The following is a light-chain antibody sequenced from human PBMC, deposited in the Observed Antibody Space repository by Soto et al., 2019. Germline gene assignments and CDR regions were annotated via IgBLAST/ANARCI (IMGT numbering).Light chain of an antibody. CDR2: GAS. CDR1: ERLSSVY. CDR3: QQYNNWRT. J-gene: IGKJ1*01. Sequence: EILMTQSPSSLSVSPGERATLSCRASERLSSVYLAWYQQRPGQAPRLLIYGASTRATGIPARFSGSGSGTEFTLTISSLQSEDFAVYYCQQYNNWRTFGQGTKV. V-gene: IGKV3-15*01.